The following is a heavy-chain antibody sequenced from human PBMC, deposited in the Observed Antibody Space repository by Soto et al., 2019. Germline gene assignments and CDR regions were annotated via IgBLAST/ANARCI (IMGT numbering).Heavy chain of an antibody. CDR2: ISDDSSYI. J-gene: IGHJ4*01. D-gene: IGHD3-16*01. V-gene: IGHV3-21*06. CDR1: GFMFSAYT. Sequence: GGSLRLSCAASGFMFSAYTMNWVRQAPGKGLEWLSSISDDSSYIDYADSLRGRFTVSRDNARNSLYLQIDSLGVEDTAVYYCATPYYFNNWGPGTLATVSS. CDR3: ATPYYFNN.